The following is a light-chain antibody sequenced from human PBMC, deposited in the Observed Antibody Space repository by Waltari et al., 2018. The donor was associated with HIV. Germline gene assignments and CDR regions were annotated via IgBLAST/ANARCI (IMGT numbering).Light chain of an antibody. CDR1: SNDVGGYNY. CDR2: DVT. V-gene: IGLV2-11*01. Sequence: QSALTQPRSVSGSPGQSVTVSCTGTSNDVGGYNYVSWYQQHPGQAPQFIIFDVTARPSGIPDRFSGSKSGNTASLTISGLQAEDEADYYCCSYTGSKIYVFGTGTQVTVL. CDR3: CSYTGSKIYV. J-gene: IGLJ1*01.